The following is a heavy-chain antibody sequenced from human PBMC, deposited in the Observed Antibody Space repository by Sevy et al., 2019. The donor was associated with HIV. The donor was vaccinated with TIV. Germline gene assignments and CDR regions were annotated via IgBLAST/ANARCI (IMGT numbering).Heavy chain of an antibody. CDR1: GFTFRSYW. V-gene: IGHV3-7*01. Sequence: GGSLRLSCAASGFTFRSYWMSWVRQAPGKGLEWVATMKEDGSERNYVDSVKGRFTISRDNAKNSLYLQMNSLRADDTAVYYCVREGVGGYSYSLDCWGQGTLVTVSS. CDR3: VREGVGGYSYSLDC. CDR2: MKEDGSER. D-gene: IGHD5-18*01. J-gene: IGHJ4*02.